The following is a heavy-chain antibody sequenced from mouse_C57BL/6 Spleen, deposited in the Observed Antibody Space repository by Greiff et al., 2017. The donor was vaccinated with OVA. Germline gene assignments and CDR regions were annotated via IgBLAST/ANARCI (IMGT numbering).Heavy chain of an antibody. CDR2: IFPGNGST. D-gene: IGHD1-1*01. V-gene: IGHV1-75*01. CDR3: ARSGGSSYGDY. CDR1: GYTFTDYY. Sequence: QVQLKESGPELVKPGASVKISCKASGYTFTDYYINWVKQRPGQGLEWIGWIFPGNGSTYYNEKFKGKATLTVDKSSSTAYMLLSSLTSEDSAVYFCARSGGSSYGDYWGQGTTLTVSS. J-gene: IGHJ2*01.